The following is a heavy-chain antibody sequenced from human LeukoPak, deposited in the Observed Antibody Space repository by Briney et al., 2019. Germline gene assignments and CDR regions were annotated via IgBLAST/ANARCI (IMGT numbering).Heavy chain of an antibody. CDR2: FDPEDGAT. CDR1: GYTLTELS. V-gene: IGHV1-24*01. Sequence: ASVKVSCKVSGYTLTELSMHWVRQAPGKGLEWMGGFDPEDGATIYAQKFQGRVTMTEDTSTDTAYMELSSLRSEDTAVYYCATFEVPTRDLYDYGGNVNDYWGQGTLVTVSS. CDR3: ATFEVPTRDLYDYGGNVNDY. J-gene: IGHJ4*02. D-gene: IGHD4-23*01.